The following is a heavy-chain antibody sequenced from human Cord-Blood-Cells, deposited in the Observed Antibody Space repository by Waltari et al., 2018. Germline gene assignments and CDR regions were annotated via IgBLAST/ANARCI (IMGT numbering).Heavy chain of an antibody. Sequence: EVQLVETGGGLIQPGGSLRLSCAASGFTVSRHYMSWVRQAPGKGLEWVSVIYSGGSTYYADSVKGRFTISRDNSKNTLYLQMNSLRAEDTAVYYCARGGLFPSDRTHWFDPWGQGTLVTVSS. D-gene: IGHD5-12*01. J-gene: IGHJ5*02. CDR2: IYSGGST. V-gene: IGHV3-53*02. CDR3: ARGGLFPSDRTHWFDP. CDR1: GFTVSRHY.